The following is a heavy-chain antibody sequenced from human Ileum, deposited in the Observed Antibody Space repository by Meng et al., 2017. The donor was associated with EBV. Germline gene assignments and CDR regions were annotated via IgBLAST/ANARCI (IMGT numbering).Heavy chain of an antibody. CDR1: GGPSSGYH. D-gene: IGHD3-10*01. V-gene: IGHV4-34*01. J-gene: IGHJ4*02. Sequence: HVQPQQWGAGLLKPSETLSLTCAVSGGPSSGYHWSWIRQSPAKGLEWIGEINYSGNTNFNPSLKGRITISADTSKNQFSLKLNSVTAADTAVYYCARDPAYPRGLFDSWGQGTLVTVSS. CDR3: ARDPAYPRGLFDS. CDR2: INYSGNT.